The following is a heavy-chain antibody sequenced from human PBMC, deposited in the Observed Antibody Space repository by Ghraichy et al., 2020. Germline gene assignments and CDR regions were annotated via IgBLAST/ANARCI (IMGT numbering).Heavy chain of an antibody. J-gene: IGHJ6*02. D-gene: IGHD4-17*01. CDR2: IYYSGST. CDR3: ARVEGLLRNADSGLDYYYYGMDV. V-gene: IGHV4-59*01. CDR1: GGSISSYY. Sequence: SETLSLTCTVSGGSISSYYWSWIRQPPGKGLEWIGYIYYSGSTNYNPSLKSRVTISVDTSKNQFSLKLSSVTAADTAVYYCARVEGLLRNADSGLDYYYYGMDVWGQGTTVTVSS.